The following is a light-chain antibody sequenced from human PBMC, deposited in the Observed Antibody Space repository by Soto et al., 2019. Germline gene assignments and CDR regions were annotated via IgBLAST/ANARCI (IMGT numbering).Light chain of an antibody. J-gene: IGKJ3*01. Sequence: EIVLTQSPGTLSLSPGERATLSCRASQSVSDSYLAWYQQKPGQAPRLLIYASSRATGIPDRFSGSGSGTDFTHTISRLEPEDFAVYYCQPYGTSGLFGPGTKVDIK. V-gene: IGKV3-20*01. CDR2: AS. CDR1: QSVSDSY. CDR3: QPYGTSGL.